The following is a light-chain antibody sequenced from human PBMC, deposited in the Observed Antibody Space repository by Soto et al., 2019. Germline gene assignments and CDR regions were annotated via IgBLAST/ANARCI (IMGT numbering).Light chain of an antibody. Sequence: DIQMTQSPSSLSASVGDRVTITCRASQGISIYLAWYQQKPGKVPKLLIYAASTLQSGVPSRFTGSGSGTDFTLPISSLQPEDVATYYCQKYNSAPHTFGQGTKLEIK. CDR1: QGISIY. J-gene: IGKJ2*01. CDR3: QKYNSAPHT. CDR2: AAS. V-gene: IGKV1-27*01.